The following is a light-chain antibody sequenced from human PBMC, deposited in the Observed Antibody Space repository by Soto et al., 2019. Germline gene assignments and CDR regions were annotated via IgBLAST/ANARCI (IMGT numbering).Light chain of an antibody. CDR1: QSVSSN. Sequence: EIVMTQSPATLSVSPWERATLSCRASQSVSSNLAWYQQKPGQAPRLLMYGASTRATGFPARFGGSGSGTEFTLTISSLQSEDFAVYYCQQYNNYSSWTFGQGTKVDIK. CDR2: GAS. CDR3: QQYNNYSSWT. V-gene: IGKV3-15*01. J-gene: IGKJ1*01.